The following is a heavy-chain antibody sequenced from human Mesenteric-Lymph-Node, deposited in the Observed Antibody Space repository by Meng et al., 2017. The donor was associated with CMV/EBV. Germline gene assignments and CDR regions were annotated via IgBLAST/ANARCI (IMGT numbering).Heavy chain of an antibody. V-gene: IGHV1-2*02. J-gene: IGHJ4*02. D-gene: IGHD1-26*01. Sequence: ASVKVSCKASGHTLTGSYVHWVRQAPGQGLEWMGWMNFNSGATNYAQMFQGRVTMTRDTSISTAYMELSRLRSDDTAVYYCASVGVGATLPFDYWGQGTLVTVSS. CDR3: ASVGVGATLPFDY. CDR2: MNFNSGAT. CDR1: GHTLTGSY.